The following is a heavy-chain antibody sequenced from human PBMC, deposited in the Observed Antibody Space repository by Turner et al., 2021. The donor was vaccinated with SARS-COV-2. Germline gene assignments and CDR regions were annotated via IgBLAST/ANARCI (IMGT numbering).Heavy chain of an antibody. CDR3: AKADRIMIVVVITLFDY. CDR1: GFTFSSYA. V-gene: IGHV3-23*01. J-gene: IGHJ4*02. Sequence: EVQLLESGGGLVQPGGSLLLSCAASGFTFSSYAMSWVRKAPGKGLEWVSAISGSGGSTYYADSVKGRFTISRDNSKNTLYLQMNSLRAEDTAVYYCAKADRIMIVVVITLFDYWGQGTLVTVSS. D-gene: IGHD3-22*01. CDR2: ISGSGGST.